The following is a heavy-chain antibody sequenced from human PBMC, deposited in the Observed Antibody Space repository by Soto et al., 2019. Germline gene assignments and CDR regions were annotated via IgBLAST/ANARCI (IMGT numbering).Heavy chain of an antibody. Sequence: GGSLRLSCAASGFTFTNYGMQWVRQSPGEGLEWVATMAHDGSDQYYGDSVKGRFTISRDNSKNTLYLQMDSLRPEDTAVYYCARSSGGSSYYPPDYWGQGTLVTVSS. CDR3: ARSSGGSSYYPPDY. D-gene: IGHD2-15*01. V-gene: IGHV3-30*03. J-gene: IGHJ4*02. CDR2: MAHDGSDQ. CDR1: GFTFTNYG.